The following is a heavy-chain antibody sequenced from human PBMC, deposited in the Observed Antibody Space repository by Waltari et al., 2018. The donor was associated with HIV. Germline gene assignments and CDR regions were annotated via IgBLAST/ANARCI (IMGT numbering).Heavy chain of an antibody. V-gene: IGHV1-69*01. D-gene: IGHD2-2*01. Sequence: QVQLVQSGAGVKKPGSSVKVSCKASGGTFSSCARSWVRKAPGQGREWMGGIIPIFGTANYAQKFQGRVTITADESTSTAYMELSSLRSEDTAVYYCARDDSLGYCSSTSCLKGKFDPWGQGTLVTVSS. J-gene: IGHJ5*02. CDR2: IIPIFGTA. CDR1: GGTFSSCA. CDR3: ARDDSLGYCSSTSCLKGKFDP.